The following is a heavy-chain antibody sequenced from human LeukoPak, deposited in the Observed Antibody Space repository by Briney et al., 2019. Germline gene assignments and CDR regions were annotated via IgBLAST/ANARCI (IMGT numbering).Heavy chain of an antibody. CDR3: ARGLAGWTKHVDY. CDR1: GGSFSGYY. J-gene: IGHJ4*02. CDR2: INHSGST. Sequence: SETLSLTCAVYGGSFSGYYWSWIRQPPGKGLEWIGEINHSGSTNYNPSLKSRVTISVDTSKNQFSLKLSSVTAADTAVYYCARGLAGWTKHVDYWGQGTLVTVSS. D-gene: IGHD6-19*01. V-gene: IGHV4-34*01.